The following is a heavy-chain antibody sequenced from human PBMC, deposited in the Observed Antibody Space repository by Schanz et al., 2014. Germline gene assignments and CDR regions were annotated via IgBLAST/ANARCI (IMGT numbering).Heavy chain of an antibody. Sequence: EVQLLDSGGGLVQPGGSLRLSCAASGFTFTTHSMTWVRQAPGKGLEWVSSISHSGGSKYYADSVKGRFTISRDNSENTLYLQMNSLSADDTAVFYCAKGMGYCSGGTCYDYYYYGLDVWGQGTTVTVSS. CDR2: ISHSGGSK. CDR3: AKGMGYCSGGTCYDYYYYGLDV. CDR1: GFTFTTHS. J-gene: IGHJ6*02. D-gene: IGHD2-15*01. V-gene: IGHV3-23*01.